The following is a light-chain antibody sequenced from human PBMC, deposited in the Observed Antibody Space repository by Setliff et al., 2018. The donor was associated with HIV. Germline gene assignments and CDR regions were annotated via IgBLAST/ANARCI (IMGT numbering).Light chain of an antibody. J-gene: IGLJ1*01. CDR1: SSDVGGYNS. CDR3: SSYTSTSTPYV. V-gene: IGLV2-14*03. CDR2: DVS. Sequence: QSVLTQPASVSGSPGQSITISCTGPSSDVGGYNSVSWYQQHPGKVPKLMIYDVSNRPSGVSNRFSGSKSGNTASLTISGLQAEGEADYYCSSYTSTSTPYVFGTGTKVTVL.